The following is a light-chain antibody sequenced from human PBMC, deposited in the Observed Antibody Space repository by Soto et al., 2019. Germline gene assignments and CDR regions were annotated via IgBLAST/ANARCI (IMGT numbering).Light chain of an antibody. J-gene: IGLJ1*01. CDR3: GTWDSSLSAGV. CDR1: SYNIGNNY. CDR2: ENN. Sequence: ISCSGSSYNIGNNYVSWYQQLPGTAPKLLIYENNKRPSGIPDRFSGSKSGTSATLGITGLQTGDEADYYCGTWDSSLSAGVFGTGTKVTVL. V-gene: IGLV1-51*02.